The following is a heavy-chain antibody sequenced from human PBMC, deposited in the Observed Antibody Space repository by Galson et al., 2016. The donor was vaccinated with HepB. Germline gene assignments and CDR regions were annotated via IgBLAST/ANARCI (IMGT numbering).Heavy chain of an antibody. Sequence: TLSLTCAVSGDSISSTNWWTWVRQPPGKGLEWIGEVSQSRNAIYSPSLERRVTMSVDKSKNHFFLKLTSVTAADTAVYFCARELSGSGLIDYWGQGALVTVSS. CDR3: ARELSGSGLIDY. CDR2: VSQSRNA. D-gene: IGHD3-10*01. CDR1: GDSISSTNW. J-gene: IGHJ4*02. V-gene: IGHV4-4*01.